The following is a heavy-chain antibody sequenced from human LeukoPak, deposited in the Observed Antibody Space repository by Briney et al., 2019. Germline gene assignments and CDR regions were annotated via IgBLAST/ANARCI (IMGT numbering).Heavy chain of an antibody. CDR3: ARVKVAGNLKNYYGMDV. CDR2: INHSGST. Sequence: PSETLSLTCAVYGGSFSGYYWSWIRQPPGKGLEWIGEINHSGSTNYNPSLKSRVTISVDTSKNQFSLKLSSVTAADTAVYYCARVKVAGNLKNYYGMDVWGQGTTVTVSS. CDR1: GGSFSGYY. J-gene: IGHJ6*02. D-gene: IGHD6-19*01. V-gene: IGHV4-34*01.